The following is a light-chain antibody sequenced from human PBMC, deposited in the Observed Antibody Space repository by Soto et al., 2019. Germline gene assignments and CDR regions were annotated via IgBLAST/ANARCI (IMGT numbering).Light chain of an antibody. V-gene: IGLV2-14*01. CDR1: SSDVGDYNY. CDR3: SSYTSSNTWV. J-gene: IGLJ3*02. CDR2: EVS. Sequence: QSALTQPASVSGSPGQSITISCTGTSSDVGDYNYVSWYQQHPGKDPKLMIYEVSNRPSGVSNRFSGSKSGNTASLTISGLQAEDEADYYCSSYTSSNTWVFGGGTKLTVL.